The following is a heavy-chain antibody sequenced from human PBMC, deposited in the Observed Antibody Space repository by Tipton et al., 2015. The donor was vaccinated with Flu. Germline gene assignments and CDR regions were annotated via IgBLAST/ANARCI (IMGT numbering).Heavy chain of an antibody. CDR1: GFTFSSFW. CDR3: ARALDV. Sequence: SLRLSCAASGFTFSSFWMSWVRQAPGKGLEWVANIKQDGSEIHYVGSVRGRFTISRDNAKNSLYLQMNSLRVDDTAVYHCARALDVWGKGITVTVSS. CDR2: IKQDGSEI. V-gene: IGHV3-7*01. J-gene: IGHJ6*04.